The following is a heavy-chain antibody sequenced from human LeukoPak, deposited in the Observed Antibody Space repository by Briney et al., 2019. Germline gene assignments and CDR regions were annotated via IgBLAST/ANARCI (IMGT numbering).Heavy chain of an antibody. J-gene: IGHJ3*02. CDR1: GGTFSSYA. CDR2: IIPIFGTE. Sequence: SVKVSCKASGGTFSSYAISWVRQAPGQGLEWMGGIIPIFGTENYAQKFQGRVTITTDESTSTAYMELSSLRSEDTAVYYCASPRALYCSSTSCQTANGAFDIWGQGTMVTVSS. V-gene: IGHV1-69*05. CDR3: ASPRALYCSSTSCQTANGAFDI. D-gene: IGHD2-2*01.